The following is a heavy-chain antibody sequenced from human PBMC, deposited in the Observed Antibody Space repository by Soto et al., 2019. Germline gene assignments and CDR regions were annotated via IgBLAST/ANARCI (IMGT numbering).Heavy chain of an antibody. Sequence: GESLKISCQGSGYRFTDYWIGWVRQIPGKGLEWMGIIQPGDSDTRYSPSFQGQVTISADKSITTAYLHYSSLKASDTAMYYCPRRDNNAFPDYWGQGTLVTVSS. V-gene: IGHV5-51*01. D-gene: IGHD2-15*01. CDR3: PRRDNNAFPDY. CDR1: GYRFTDYW. CDR2: IQPGDSDT. J-gene: IGHJ4*02.